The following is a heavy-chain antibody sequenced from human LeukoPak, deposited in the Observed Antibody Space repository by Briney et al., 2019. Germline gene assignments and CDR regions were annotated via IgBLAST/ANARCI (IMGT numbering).Heavy chain of an antibody. J-gene: IGHJ5*02. D-gene: IGHD6-13*01. CDR3: ALGIAAAGEKNWFDP. Sequence: GASVKVSCKASGGTFSSYAISWVRQAPGQGLEWMGGIIPIFGTANYAQKFQGRVTITADESTSTAYMELSSLRSEDTAVYYCALGIAAAGEKNWFDPWGQGTLVTVSS. CDR2: IIPIFGTA. CDR1: GGTFSSYA. V-gene: IGHV1-69*13.